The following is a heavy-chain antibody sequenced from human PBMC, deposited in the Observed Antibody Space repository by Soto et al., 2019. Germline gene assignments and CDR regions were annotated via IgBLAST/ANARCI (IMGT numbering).Heavy chain of an antibody. V-gene: IGHV1-3*01. CDR3: ARDHYIAVAGTGDY. D-gene: IGHD6-19*01. Sequence: QVQLVQSGAEVKKPGASVKVSCKASGYTFTSYAMHWVRQAPGQRLEWMGWINAGNGKTKYSQKFQGRVTITRDTSASTAYMELSSLRSEDTAVYYCARDHYIAVAGTGDYWGQGTLVTVSS. CDR2: INAGNGKT. CDR1: GYTFTSYA. J-gene: IGHJ4*02.